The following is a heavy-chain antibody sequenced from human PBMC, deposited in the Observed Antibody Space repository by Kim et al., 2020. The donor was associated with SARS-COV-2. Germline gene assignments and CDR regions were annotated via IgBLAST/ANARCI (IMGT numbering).Heavy chain of an antibody. CDR2: IYYSGST. J-gene: IGHJ4*02. D-gene: IGHD3-22*01. CDR3: ARYSYYYDSSGSRSAAQYFDY. V-gene: IGHV4-39*01. CDR1: GGSISSSSYY. Sequence: SETLSLTCTVSGGSISSSSYYWGWIRQPPGKGLEWIGIIYYSGSTYFNPSLKSRVTISVDTSKNQFSLKLSSVTAADTAVYYCARYSYYYDSSGSRSAAQYFDYWGQGTLVTVSS.